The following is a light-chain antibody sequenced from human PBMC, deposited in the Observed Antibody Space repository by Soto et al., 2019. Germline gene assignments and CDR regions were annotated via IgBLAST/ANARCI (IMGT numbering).Light chain of an antibody. V-gene: IGKV4-1*01. CDR2: WAS. Sequence: DIVMTQSPDSLAVSLGERATINCKSSQSVLYSSNNKNCLAWYQQKPGQPHKLLIYWASTRESGVPDRFSGSGSGTDFTLTISSLQAEDVAVYYCQQYYSTPPTFGQGTKLEIK. CDR1: QSVLYSSNNKNC. CDR3: QQYYSTPPT. J-gene: IGKJ2*01.